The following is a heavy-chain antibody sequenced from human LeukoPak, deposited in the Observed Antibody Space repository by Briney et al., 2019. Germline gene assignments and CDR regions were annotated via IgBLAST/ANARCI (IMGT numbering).Heavy chain of an antibody. CDR3: ARSGNDPRRYSSSRPSYMDV. V-gene: IGHV4-4*02. D-gene: IGHD6-6*01. CDR1: GGSISSSNW. J-gene: IGHJ6*03. Sequence: SETLSLTCAVSGGSISSSNWWSWVRQPPGKGLEWIGEIYHSGSTNYNPSLKSRVTISVDKSKNQFSLKLSSVTAADTAVYYCARSGNDPRRYSSSRPSYMDVWGKGTTVTISS. CDR2: IYHSGST.